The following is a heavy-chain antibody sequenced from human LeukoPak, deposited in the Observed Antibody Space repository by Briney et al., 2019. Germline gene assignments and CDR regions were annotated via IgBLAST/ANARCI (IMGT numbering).Heavy chain of an antibody. J-gene: IGHJ4*02. D-gene: IGHD3-9*01. CDR2: INPSGGST. CDR1: GYTFTTYY. Sequence: ASVKVSCKSSGYTFTTYYVHWVRQPPAQGLEWMGIINPSGGSTNYAQKFRGRLTMTRDMSTSTVYMEMSSLRSEDTAVYYCARGSRPVYNLLTGKRYFDYWGQGTLLTVSS. V-gene: IGHV1-46*01. CDR3: ARGSRPVYNLLTGKRYFDY.